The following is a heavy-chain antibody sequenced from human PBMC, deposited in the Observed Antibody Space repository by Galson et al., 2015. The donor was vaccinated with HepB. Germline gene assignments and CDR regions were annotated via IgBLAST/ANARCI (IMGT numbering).Heavy chain of an antibody. Sequence: SLRLSCAASGFTFSSYAMHWVRQAPGKGLEWVAVISYDGSNEYYADSVKGRFTISRDNSKNTLYLQMNSLRAEDTAVYYCAREGLGDYGQPGADYFDYWGQGTLVTVSS. CDR2: ISYDGSNE. D-gene: IGHD4-17*01. CDR3: AREGLGDYGQPGADYFDY. J-gene: IGHJ4*02. CDR1: GFTFSSYA. V-gene: IGHV3-30*04.